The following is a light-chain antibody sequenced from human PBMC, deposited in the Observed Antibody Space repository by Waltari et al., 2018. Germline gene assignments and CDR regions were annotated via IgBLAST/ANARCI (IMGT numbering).Light chain of an antibody. CDR2: WAS. CDR1: PSVLYSSNNKNY. V-gene: IGKV4-1*01. CDR3: QQYYSTPPT. J-gene: IGKJ3*01. Sequence: DIVMTQSPDSLAVSLGGRATLPRKSRPSVLYSSNNKNYLAWYQQKPGQPPKLLIYWASTRESGVPDRFSGSGSGTDFTLTISSLQAEDVAVYYCQQYYSTPPTFGPGTKVDIK.